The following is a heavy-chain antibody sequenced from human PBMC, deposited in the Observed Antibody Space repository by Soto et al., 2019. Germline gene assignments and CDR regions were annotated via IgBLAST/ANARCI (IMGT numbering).Heavy chain of an antibody. CDR1: GYTLTDLS. CDR2: FNPEDAEK. V-gene: IGHV1-24*01. J-gene: IGHJ4*02. D-gene: IGHD3-3*01. CDR3: ATDGPGGYDFWSGYFSLYLGY. Sequence: QVQLVQSGAEVKKPGASVKVSCKVSGYTLTDLSMHWVRQAPGKGFGWMGGFNPEDAEKIYAQKFQGRVTMTEDTSTDTAYMELSRLRSEDTAVYYCATDGPGGYDFWSGYFSLYLGYWGQGTLVTVSS.